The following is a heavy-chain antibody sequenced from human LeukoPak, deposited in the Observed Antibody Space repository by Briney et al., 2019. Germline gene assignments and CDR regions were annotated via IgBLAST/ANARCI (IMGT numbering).Heavy chain of an antibody. CDR2: INWNGGST. CDR3: ARAVGGSSPGS. D-gene: IGHD6-13*01. Sequence: GGSLRLSCAASGFTFDDYGMRWVRQAPGKGLEWVSGINWNGGSTGYADSVKGRFTISRDNAKDSLYLQMNSLRAEDTALYYCARAVGGSSPGSWGQGTLVTVSS. V-gene: IGHV3-20*04. CDR1: GFTFDDYG. J-gene: IGHJ5*02.